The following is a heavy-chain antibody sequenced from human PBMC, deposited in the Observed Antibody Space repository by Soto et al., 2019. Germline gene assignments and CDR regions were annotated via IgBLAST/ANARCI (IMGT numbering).Heavy chain of an antibody. CDR1: GGTFSSYA. D-gene: IGHD3-22*01. CDR2: IIPIFGTA. J-gene: IGHJ5*02. CDR3: ARERVLSRVYSPYWFAP. Sequence: QVQLVQSGAEVKKPGSSVKVSCKASGGTFSSYAITWVRQAPGQGLEWMGGIIPIFGTANYAQKFQARVTITADEPRRTAYLELSSLRSKDTAVYYCARERVLSRVYSPYWFAPWGKETLFTVSS. V-gene: IGHV1-69*12.